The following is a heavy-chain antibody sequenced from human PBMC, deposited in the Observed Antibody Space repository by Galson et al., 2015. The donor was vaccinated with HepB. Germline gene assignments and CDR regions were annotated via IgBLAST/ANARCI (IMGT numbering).Heavy chain of an antibody. D-gene: IGHD1-14*01. CDR1: GYTFASYD. CDR3: ARGGTRKGADY. J-gene: IGHJ4*02. V-gene: IGHV1-18*01. CDR2: ISYYNDNT. Sequence: SVKVSCKAPGYTFASYDINWVRQAPGQGLEWVGWISYYNDNTNYAQKFQGRVTMTTETSTGTAYMELRSLRSDDTAVYYCARGGTRKGADYWGQGTLVTVSS.